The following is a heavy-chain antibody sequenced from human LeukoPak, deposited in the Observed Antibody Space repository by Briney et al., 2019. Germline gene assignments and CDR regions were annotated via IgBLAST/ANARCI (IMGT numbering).Heavy chain of an antibody. D-gene: IGHD2-21*02. V-gene: IGHV5-51*01. Sequence: GESLKISCKGSGYSFTSYWIGWVRQMPGKGLEWMGIIYPGDSDTRYSPSFQGQVTISADKSISTAYLQWSSLKASDTAMYYCARRLYLWDGDPLYYFDYWGQGTLVTVSS. CDR3: ARRLYLWDGDPLYYFDY. CDR1: GYSFTSYW. J-gene: IGHJ4*02. CDR2: IYPGDSDT.